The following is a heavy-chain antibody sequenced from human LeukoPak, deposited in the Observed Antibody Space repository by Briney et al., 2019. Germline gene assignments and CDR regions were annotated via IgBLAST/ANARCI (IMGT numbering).Heavy chain of an antibody. CDR3: ARQDSSGYYDYYFDY. D-gene: IGHD3-22*01. CDR2: ISYTGNT. V-gene: IGHV4-39*01. Sequence: PSETLSLTCTVSGGSIISSSYYWGWIRQPPGKGLEWIGTISYTGNTYYNPSPKSRVTISVDTSKNQFSLKLSSVTAADTTVYYCARQDSSGYYDYYFDYWGQGTLVTVSS. CDR1: GGSIISSSYY. J-gene: IGHJ4*02.